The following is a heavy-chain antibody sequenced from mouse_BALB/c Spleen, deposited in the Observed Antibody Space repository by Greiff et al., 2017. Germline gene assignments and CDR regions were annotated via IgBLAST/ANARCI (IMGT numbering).Heavy chain of an antibody. CDR3: ARKDYGSSPVRAMDD. V-gene: IGHV1S81*02. CDR1: GYTFTSYW. D-gene: IGHD1-1*01. Sequence: QVQLQQPGAELVKPGASVKLSCKASGYTFTSYWMHWVKQRPGQGLEWIGEINPSNGRTNYNEKFKSKATLTVDKSSSTAYMQLSSLTSEDSAVYYCARKDYGSSPVRAMDDWGQGTSVTVSS. J-gene: IGHJ4*01. CDR2: INPSNGRT.